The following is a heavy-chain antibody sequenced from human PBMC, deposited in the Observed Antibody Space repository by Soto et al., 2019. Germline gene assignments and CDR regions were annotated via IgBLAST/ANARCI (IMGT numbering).Heavy chain of an antibody. CDR1: GGSISSSNW. CDR2: IYHSART. CDR3: ASSAVAGGGPGMDV. Sequence: SETLSLTCAVSGGSISSSNWCCWVRQPHGKTLECPGEIYHSARTNHNPSIKRRSTISVHKSTNQISLKLSSETAADTAVYYCASSAVAGGGPGMDVWGQGTTVTVSS. D-gene: IGHD6-19*01. V-gene: IGHV4-4*02. J-gene: IGHJ6*02.